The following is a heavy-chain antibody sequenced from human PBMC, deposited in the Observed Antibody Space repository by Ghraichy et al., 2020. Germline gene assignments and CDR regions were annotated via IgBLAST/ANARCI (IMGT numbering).Heavy chain of an antibody. V-gene: IGHV3-20*01. D-gene: IGHD6-19*01. CDR1: GFTFDDYG. J-gene: IGHJ4*02. Sequence: GGSLRLSCAASGFTFDDYGMSWVRQAPGKGLEWVSGINWNGGSTGYADSVKGRFTISRDNAKNSLYLQMNSLRAEDTALYHCARDGGAAVAGGSDYWGQGTLVTVSS. CDR3: ARDGGAAVAGGSDY. CDR2: INWNGGST.